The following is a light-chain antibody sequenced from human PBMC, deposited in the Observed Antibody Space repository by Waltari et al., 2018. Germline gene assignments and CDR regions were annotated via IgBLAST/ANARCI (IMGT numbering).Light chain of an antibody. Sequence: IFMTQSPGTVAASPGVSATLSCRASQRVGSNLAWYQQNPGQAPRLLLYGASTRATGTPAGFSGSGAGTACTLTISSLQSEDFEVYYCQQYNAWPPGPITFGQGTRLEIK. CDR3: QQYNAWPPGPIT. V-gene: IGKV3-15*01. J-gene: IGKJ5*01. CDR2: GAS. CDR1: QRVGSN.